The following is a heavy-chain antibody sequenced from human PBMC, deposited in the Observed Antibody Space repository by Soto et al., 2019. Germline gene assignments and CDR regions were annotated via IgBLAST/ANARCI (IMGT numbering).Heavy chain of an antibody. CDR2: IYYSGST. Sequence: SETLSLTCTVSGVSISSMGYYWGWIRQPPGKGLEWIGTIYYSGSTYYNPSLKSRVTISVDTSKNQFSLKLSSVTAADTAVYYRATSKWFDPWGQGTLVTVS. V-gene: IGHV4-39*01. CDR1: GVSISSMGYY. J-gene: IGHJ5*02. CDR3: ATSKWFDP.